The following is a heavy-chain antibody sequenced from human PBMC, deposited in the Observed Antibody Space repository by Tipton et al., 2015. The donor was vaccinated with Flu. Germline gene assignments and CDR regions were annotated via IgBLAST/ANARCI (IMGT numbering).Heavy chain of an antibody. J-gene: IGHJ6*02. D-gene: IGHD2-2*01. Sequence: VQLMQSGGGLIQPGGSLRLSCAASGFTVTSSYMSWVRQAPGKGLEWVSVIYGGGTTDYADSVKGRFTISRDKSKNALYLQMSSLRAEDTAVYYCARGPQVPVWPYYYGMDVWGQGTTVTVSS. V-gene: IGHV3-53*01. CDR1: GFTVTSSY. CDR3: ARGPQVPVWPYYYGMDV. CDR2: IYGGGTT.